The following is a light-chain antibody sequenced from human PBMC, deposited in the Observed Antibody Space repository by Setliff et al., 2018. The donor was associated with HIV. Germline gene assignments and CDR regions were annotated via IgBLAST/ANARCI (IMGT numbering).Light chain of an antibody. V-gene: IGLV3-21*04. CDR1: NIGGKS. CDR2: YDS. J-gene: IGLJ1*01. CDR3: QVWDTSSDHPYV. Sequence: SYELTQPPSVSVAPGKTAKITCGGNNIGGKSIHWYRQKPGQAPVLVIYYDSDRPSGIPERFSGSNSGNTATLTISRVEAGDEADYYCQVWDTSSDHPYVFGTGTKV.